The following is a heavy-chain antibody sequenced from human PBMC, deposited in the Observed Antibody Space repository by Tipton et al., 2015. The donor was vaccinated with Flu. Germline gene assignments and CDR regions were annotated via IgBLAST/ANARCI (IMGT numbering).Heavy chain of an antibody. D-gene: IGHD3-10*01. CDR3: ARGSGSGTYVIFYS. CDR1: GGSMSSFY. V-gene: IGHV4-4*07. Sequence: TLSLTCTVSGGSMSSFYWSWIRQPAGKGLEWVGRIYASGSTNYNPSLKSRLTMSVDTSKNQFSLKLSSVTAADTAVYYCARGSGSGTYVIFYSWGQGTLVTVSS. J-gene: IGHJ4*02. CDR2: IYASGST.